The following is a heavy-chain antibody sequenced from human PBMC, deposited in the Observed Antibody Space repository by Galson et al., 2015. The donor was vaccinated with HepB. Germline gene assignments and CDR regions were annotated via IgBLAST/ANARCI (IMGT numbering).Heavy chain of an antibody. CDR2: ISTYNGEI. D-gene: IGHD4-17*01. CDR3: ARDRTVTTERDYYFYYPMDV. Sequence: SVKVSCKASGYTFSRYGFSWVRQAPRQGLEWMGWISTYNGEIRYAQKFQGRITMTTDASTNTAYLELRTLRLADTAVYFCARDRTVTTERDYYFYYPMDVWGQGTTVTVS. J-gene: IGHJ6*02. V-gene: IGHV1-18*04. CDR1: GYTFSRYG.